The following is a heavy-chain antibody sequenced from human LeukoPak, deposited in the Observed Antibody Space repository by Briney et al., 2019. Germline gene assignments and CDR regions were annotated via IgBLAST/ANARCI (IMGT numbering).Heavy chain of an antibody. Sequence: ASVKVSCKASGYTFTSYDIHWVRQATGQGLEWMGWMNPNSGNTGYAQKFQGRVTMTRNTSISTAYMELSSLRSEDTAVYYCARGGYCSSTSCYSYGMDVWGQGTTVTVSS. CDR1: GYTFTSYD. CDR2: MNPNSGNT. D-gene: IGHD2-2*02. J-gene: IGHJ6*02. V-gene: IGHV1-8*01. CDR3: ARGGYCSSTSCYSYGMDV.